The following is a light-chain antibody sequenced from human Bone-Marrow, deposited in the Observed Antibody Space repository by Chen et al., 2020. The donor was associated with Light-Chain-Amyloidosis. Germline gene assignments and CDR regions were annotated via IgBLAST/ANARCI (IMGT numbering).Light chain of an antibody. CDR1: NIGSTS. Sequence: SYVLTPPSAVSVAPGQTATMACGGNNIGSTSVHWYQQTPGQAPLLVVYDDSDRPSGIPERLSGSNSGNTATLTISRVEAGDEADYYCQVWDRSSDRPVFGGGTKLTVI. CDR2: DDS. V-gene: IGLV3-21*02. J-gene: IGLJ3*02. CDR3: QVWDRSSDRPV.